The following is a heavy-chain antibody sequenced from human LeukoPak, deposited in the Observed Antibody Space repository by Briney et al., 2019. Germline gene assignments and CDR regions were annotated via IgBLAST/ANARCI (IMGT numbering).Heavy chain of an antibody. D-gene: IGHD5-18*01. V-gene: IGHV4-59*01. J-gene: IGHJ6*02. Sequence: SETLSLTCTVSGGSISSYYWSRIRQPPGKGLEWIGYIYYSGSTNYNPSLKSRVTISVDTSKNQFSLKLSSVTAADTAVYYCARDGYSYGFSGYYYGMDVWGQGTTVTVSS. CDR1: GGSISSYY. CDR3: ARDGYSYGFSGYYYGMDV. CDR2: IYYSGST.